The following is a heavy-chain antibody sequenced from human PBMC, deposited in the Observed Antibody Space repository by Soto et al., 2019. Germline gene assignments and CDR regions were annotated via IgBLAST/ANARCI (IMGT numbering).Heavy chain of an antibody. V-gene: IGHV4-31*03. D-gene: IGHD6-13*01. CDR2: IYCSGST. CDR3: ARYVGQQLANYFDY. Sequence: SETLSLTCTVSGGSISSGGYYWSWIRQHTGKGLEWIGYIYCSGSTYYNPYLKSRVTISVDKSKNQFSLKLSSVTAADTAVYYCARYVGQQLANYFDYWGQGTLVTVSS. J-gene: IGHJ4*02. CDR1: GGSISSGGYY.